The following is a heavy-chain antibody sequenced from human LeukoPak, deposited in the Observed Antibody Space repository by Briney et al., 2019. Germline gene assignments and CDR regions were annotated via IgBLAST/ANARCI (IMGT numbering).Heavy chain of an antibody. D-gene: IGHD2/OR15-2a*01. CDR1: GYTFTSND. V-gene: IGHV1-8*01. CDR3: ARVFSIEDLGPYDAFDI. CDR2: MNPNSGNT. Sequence: ASVKVSCKASGYTFTSNDINWVRQATGQGLEWMGWMNPNSGNTGYAQKFQGRVTMTRNTSISTAYMELSSLRSEDTAVYYCARVFSIEDLGPYDAFDIWGQGTMVTVSS. J-gene: IGHJ3*02.